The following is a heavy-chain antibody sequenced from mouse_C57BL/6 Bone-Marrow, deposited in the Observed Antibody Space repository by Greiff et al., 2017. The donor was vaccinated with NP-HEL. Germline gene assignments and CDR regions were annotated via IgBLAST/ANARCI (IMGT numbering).Heavy chain of an antibody. V-gene: IGHV1-52*01. D-gene: IGHD4-1*02. J-gene: IGHJ2*01. Sequence: QVQLQQPGAELVRPGSSVKLSCKASGYTFTSYWMHWVKQRPIQGLEWIGNIDPSDSDTHYNQKFKDKATLTVDKSSSTAYMQLSSLTSEDSAVYYCARSTVFFDYWGQGTTLTVSS. CDR2: IDPSDSDT. CDR1: GYTFTSYW. CDR3: ARSTVFFDY.